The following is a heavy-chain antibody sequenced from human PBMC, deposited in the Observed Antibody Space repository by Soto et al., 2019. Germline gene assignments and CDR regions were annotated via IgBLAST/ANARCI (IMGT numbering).Heavy chain of an antibody. CDR3: ASTGTAMPPSPWYFDL. CDR1: GGTFSSYA. Sequence: SVKVSCKASGGTFSSYAISWVRQAPGQGLEWMGGIIPIFGTANYAQKFQGRVTITADESTSTAYMELSSLRSEDTAVYYCASTGTAMPPSPWYFDLWGRGTLVTVSS. D-gene: IGHD5-18*01. CDR2: IIPIFGTA. V-gene: IGHV1-69*13. J-gene: IGHJ2*01.